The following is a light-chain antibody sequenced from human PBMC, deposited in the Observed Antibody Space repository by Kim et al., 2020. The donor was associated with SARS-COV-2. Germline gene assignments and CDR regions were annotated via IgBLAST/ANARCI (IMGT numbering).Light chain of an antibody. CDR2: HDT. CDR3: QVWDTSSEQMV. V-gene: IGLV3-21*02. CDR1: NIGGRS. Sequence: SYELTQSPSVSVAPGQTARITWGGNNIGGRSVHWYQQRPGQAPMLLLYHDTVRPSGIPERFSGSNSGNTATLTISRVEAGDEADYYCQVWDTSSEQMVFGGGTQLTVL. J-gene: IGLJ2*01.